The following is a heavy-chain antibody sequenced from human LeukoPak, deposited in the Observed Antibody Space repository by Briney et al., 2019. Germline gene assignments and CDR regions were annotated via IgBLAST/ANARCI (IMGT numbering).Heavy chain of an antibody. V-gene: IGHV3-53*01. CDR3: AGDAGWGGATDY. Sequence: GGSLRLSCAASGFTVSSIYMSWVRQGPGKGLEWVSVIYSGGNTYYADSVRGRFTISRDNSKNTLSLQMNSLRAEDTAVYYCAGDAGWGGATDYWGQGTLVTVSS. CDR2: IYSGGNT. D-gene: IGHD1-26*01. CDR1: GFTVSSIY. J-gene: IGHJ4*02.